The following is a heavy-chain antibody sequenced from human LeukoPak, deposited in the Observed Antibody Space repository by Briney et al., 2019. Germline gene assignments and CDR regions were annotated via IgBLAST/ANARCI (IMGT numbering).Heavy chain of an antibody. CDR3: ARRGYDSSGYYYAY. D-gene: IGHD3-22*01. Sequence: SETLSLTCTVSGGSLSSSSYYWGWLRQPPGKGLEWIGSIYYSGSTYYNSSLKSRVTISVDTSKNQFSLKLGSVTAADTAVYYCARRGYDSSGYYYAYWGQGTLVTVSS. J-gene: IGHJ4*02. CDR1: GGSLSSSSYY. CDR2: IYYSGST. V-gene: IGHV4-39*01.